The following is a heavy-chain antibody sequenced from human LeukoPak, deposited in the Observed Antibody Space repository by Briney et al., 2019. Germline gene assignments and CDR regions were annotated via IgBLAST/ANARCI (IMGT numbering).Heavy chain of an antibody. CDR2: ISSSSSYI. J-gene: IGHJ4*02. V-gene: IGHV3-21*01. CDR1: GFTFSSDS. CDR3: ARVDRWELLRRRAVDRVRELDY. Sequence: GGSLRLSCAASGFTFSSDSMNWLRQAPGKGLEWASSISSSSSYIYYADSVKGRFAISRDNAKNSLYLQMNSLRAEDTAVYYCARVDRWELLRRRAVDRVRELDYWGQGTLVTVSS. D-gene: IGHD1-26*01.